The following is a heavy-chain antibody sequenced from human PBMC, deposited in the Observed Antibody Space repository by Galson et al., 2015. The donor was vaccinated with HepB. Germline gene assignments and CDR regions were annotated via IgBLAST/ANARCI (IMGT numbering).Heavy chain of an antibody. CDR2: IDILDTTT. Sequence: SLRLSCAASGFTFSNYRLNWVRQAPGKGLEWVSYIDILDTTTRYADSVKGRFTISRDNAKNSLFLQMNILRDEDTAVYYCAREVSGTFHAFDIWGQGTMVTVSS. V-gene: IGHV3-48*02. J-gene: IGHJ3*02. CDR3: AREVSGTFHAFDI. D-gene: IGHD2/OR15-2a*01. CDR1: GFTFSNYR.